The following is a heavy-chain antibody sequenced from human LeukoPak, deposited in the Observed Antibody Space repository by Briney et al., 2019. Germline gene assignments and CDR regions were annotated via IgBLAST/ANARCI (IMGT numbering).Heavy chain of an antibody. J-gene: IGHJ4*02. CDR2: ISGSDNSA. Sequence: PGGSLRLSCAAPGFIFRSYSMNWVRQAPGKGLEWVSSISGSDNSAYFADSVKGRFTIPRDNSKNTLSLQMNSLRAEDTAVYYCAKDRSAAAPYCFDYWGQGTLVTVSS. V-gene: IGHV3-23*01. D-gene: IGHD6-13*01. CDR3: AKDRSAAAPYCFDY. CDR1: GFIFRSYS.